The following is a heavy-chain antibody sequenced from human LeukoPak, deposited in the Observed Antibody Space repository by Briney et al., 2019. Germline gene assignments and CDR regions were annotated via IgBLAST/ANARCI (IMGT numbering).Heavy chain of an antibody. CDR3: ARSRSVGAIRPFAFDI. CDR2: INHSGST. CDR1: GGSFSGYY. V-gene: IGHV4-34*01. D-gene: IGHD1-26*01. J-gene: IGHJ3*02. Sequence: PSETLSLTCAVYGGSFSGYYWSWIRQPPGKGLGWIGEINHSGSTNYNPSLKSRVTISVDTPKNQISLKLSSVTAADTTVYYCARSRSVGAIRPFAFDIWGQGTMVTVSS.